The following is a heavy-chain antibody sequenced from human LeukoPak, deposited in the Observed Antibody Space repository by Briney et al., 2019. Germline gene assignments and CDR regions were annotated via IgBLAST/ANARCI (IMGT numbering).Heavy chain of an antibody. CDR1: GVSISSYC. CDR3: AKVGVAAYHAFDF. CDR2: INHSGST. D-gene: IGHD2-15*01. Sequence: PSETLSLTCAGYGVSISSYCWSWIRQPPGKGLEWIGEINHSGSTNYNPSLKSRVTISVDTSKIQFSLKLSSVTAADTAVYYCAKVGVAAYHAFDFWGQGTMVTVSS. J-gene: IGHJ3*01. V-gene: IGHV4-34*01.